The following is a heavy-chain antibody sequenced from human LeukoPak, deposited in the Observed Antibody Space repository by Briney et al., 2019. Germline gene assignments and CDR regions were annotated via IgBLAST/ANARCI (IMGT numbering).Heavy chain of an antibody. CDR1: GFTFSSYA. CDR2: ISGSGGST. Sequence: GGFLRLSCAASGFTFSSYAMSWVRQAPGKGLEWVSAISGSGGSTYYADSVKGRLTISRDNSKNTLYLQMNSLRAEDTAVYYCAKSVVAGTLDWFDPWGQGTLVTVSS. V-gene: IGHV3-23*01. CDR3: AKSVVAGTLDWFDP. J-gene: IGHJ5*02. D-gene: IGHD6-19*01.